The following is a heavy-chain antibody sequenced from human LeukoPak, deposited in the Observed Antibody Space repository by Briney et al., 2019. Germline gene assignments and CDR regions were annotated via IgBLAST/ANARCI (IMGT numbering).Heavy chain of an antibody. D-gene: IGHD3-10*01. CDR3: TRSPQYYYGSGSPRERFDP. Sequence: GGSLRLSCAASGFTFSGSAMHWVRQASGKGLEWVGRIRSKANSYATAYAASVKGRFTISRDDSKNTAYLQMNSLKTEDTAVYYCTRSPQYYYGSGSPRERFDPWGQGTLVTVSS. J-gene: IGHJ5*02. V-gene: IGHV3-73*01. CDR1: GFTFSGSA. CDR2: IRSKANSYAT.